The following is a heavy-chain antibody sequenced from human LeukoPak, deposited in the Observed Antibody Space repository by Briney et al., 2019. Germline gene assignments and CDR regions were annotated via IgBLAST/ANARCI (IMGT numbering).Heavy chain of an antibody. Sequence: ASVKVSCKASGYTFTGYDINWVRQATGQGLEWMGWMNPNSGNTGYAQKFQGRVTMTRNTSISTAYMELSSLRSEDTAVYYCARATKGTSIAAAGTWYFDLWGRGTLVTVSS. CDR2: MNPNSGNT. CDR1: GYTFTGYD. D-gene: IGHD6-13*01. CDR3: ARATKGTSIAAAGTWYFDL. V-gene: IGHV1-8*01. J-gene: IGHJ2*01.